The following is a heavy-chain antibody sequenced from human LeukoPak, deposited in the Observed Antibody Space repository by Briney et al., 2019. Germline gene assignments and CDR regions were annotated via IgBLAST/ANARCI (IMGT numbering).Heavy chain of an antibody. D-gene: IGHD7-27*01. V-gene: IGHV3-23*01. Sequence: GGSLRLSCAASGFTFSFYGMNWVRQAPGKGLEWVSGITGAGHTYYADSVQGRFTIYRDDYRNTLYLQMNRLGAEDTAIYYCVQDWAWGAFGYWGQGTLVTVSS. J-gene: IGHJ4*02. CDR2: ITGAGHT. CDR1: GFTFSFYG. CDR3: VQDWAWGAFGY.